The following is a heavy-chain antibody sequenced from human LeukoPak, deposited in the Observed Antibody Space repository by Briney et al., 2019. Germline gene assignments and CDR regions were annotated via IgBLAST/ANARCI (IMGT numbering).Heavy chain of an antibody. CDR3: ALYVTYDFDL. V-gene: IGHV3-15*01. Sequence: PGGSLRLSCAASAFTFSNAWMSWVRQAPGKGLEWVGRIKSKTDGGTTDYAAPVKGRFTISRDDSKNTLYLQMNSLKTEDTAVYYCALYVTYDFDLWGRGTLVTVSS. J-gene: IGHJ2*01. CDR1: AFTFSNAW. CDR2: IKSKTDGGTT. D-gene: IGHD3-16*01.